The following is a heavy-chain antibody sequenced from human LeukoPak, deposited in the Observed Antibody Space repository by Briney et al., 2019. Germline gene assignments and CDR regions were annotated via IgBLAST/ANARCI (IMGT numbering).Heavy chain of an antibody. Sequence: GASVKVSCKASGGTFSSYAISWVRQAPGQGLEGVGRIIPILCIANYAQKFQGRVTITADKSTRTDYMELSSMRSEDTAVYYCARDPNHYSSGWYGQPDADAFDIWGQGTMVTVSS. V-gene: IGHV1-69*04. CDR1: GGTFSSYA. CDR2: IIPILCIA. J-gene: IGHJ3*02. CDR3: ARDPNHYSSGWYGQPDADAFDI. D-gene: IGHD6-19*01.